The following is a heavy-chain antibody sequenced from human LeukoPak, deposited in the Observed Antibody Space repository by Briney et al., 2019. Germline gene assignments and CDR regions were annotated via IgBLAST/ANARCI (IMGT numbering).Heavy chain of an antibody. Sequence: PGGSLRLSCAVSGFTFSRYGTHWIRQTPGKGMEWVAFIWYDGKNDQEYAESVKGRFTISRDNSKNTLYLQMNSLRTEDTAMYYCAKDRCSSSTCREAFEIWGQGTLVTVSS. J-gene: IGHJ3*02. CDR3: AKDRCSSSTCREAFEI. CDR2: IWYDGKNDQ. V-gene: IGHV3-30*02. D-gene: IGHD2-2*01. CDR1: GFTFSRYG.